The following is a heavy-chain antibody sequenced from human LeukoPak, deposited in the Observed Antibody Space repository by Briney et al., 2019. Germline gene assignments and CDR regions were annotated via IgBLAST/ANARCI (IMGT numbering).Heavy chain of an antibody. Sequence: ASVKVSCKVSGYTLTELSMHWVRQAPGKGLEWMGGFDPEDGETIYAQKFQGRVTMTENTSTDTAYMELSSLRSEDTAVYYCATGNYYGSGSYYTLGYWGQGTPVTVSS. CDR3: ATGNYYGSGSYYTLGY. J-gene: IGHJ4*02. CDR1: GYTLTELS. D-gene: IGHD3-10*01. CDR2: FDPEDGET. V-gene: IGHV1-24*01.